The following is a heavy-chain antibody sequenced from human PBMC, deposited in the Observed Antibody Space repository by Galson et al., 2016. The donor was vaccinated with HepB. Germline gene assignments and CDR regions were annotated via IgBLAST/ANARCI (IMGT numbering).Heavy chain of an antibody. J-gene: IGHJ4*02. V-gene: IGHV4-4*02. D-gene: IGHD1-7*01. Sequence: ETLSLTCDVSGGSISSNYWWGWVRQSPEKGFEWIGEIYETGTANYNPPFTKRATISVDKSKNQISLSLDSVTAADTATYYCTRGNLGTYATMAFDYWGQGSLVTVSS. CDR2: IYETGTA. CDR1: GGSISSNYW. CDR3: TRGNLGTYATMAFDY.